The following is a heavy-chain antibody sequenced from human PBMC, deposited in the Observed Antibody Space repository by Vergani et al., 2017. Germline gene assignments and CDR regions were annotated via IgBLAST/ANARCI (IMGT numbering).Heavy chain of an antibody. D-gene: IGHD3-22*01. CDR3: TRGWYYDSIAYWAY. J-gene: IGHJ4*02. Sequence: QVQLVQPGAEVKKPGASAKVSCKASGYTFTSYYMHWVRQAPVQGLYWMGIINPSGGSTSYAQKFQGRVTMTRDTSTSTVYMELNSLRSGDTAVYYCTRGWYYDSIAYWAYWGQGTLVTVSS. CDR2: INPSGGST. V-gene: IGHV1-46*03. CDR1: GYTFTSYY.